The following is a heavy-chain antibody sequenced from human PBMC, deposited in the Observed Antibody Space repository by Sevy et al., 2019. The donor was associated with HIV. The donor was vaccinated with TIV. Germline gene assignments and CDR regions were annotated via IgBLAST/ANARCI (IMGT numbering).Heavy chain of an antibody. V-gene: IGHV4-39*01. Sequence: SETLSLTCTVSGGSISSSSYYWGWIRQPTGKRRDWIGNIYYSGSTYYNPSLKSRVTISVDTSKNQFSLKLSSVSAADTAVYYCASLTRGEILYYFDYWGQGTLVTVSS. D-gene: IGHD4-17*01. CDR2: IYYSGST. CDR3: ASLTRGEILYYFDY. CDR1: GGSISSSSYY. J-gene: IGHJ4*02.